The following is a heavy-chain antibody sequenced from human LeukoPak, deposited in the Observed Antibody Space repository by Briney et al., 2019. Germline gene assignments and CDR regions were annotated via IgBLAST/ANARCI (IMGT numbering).Heavy chain of an antibody. CDR3: ATADSIYSRDDSPFEY. CDR2: IRYDGSNK. Sequence: PGGSLRLSCAASGFTFSDYGMHWVRQAPGKGLEWVAFIRYDGSNKYYADSVKGRFTISRDNSKNTLYLQMNSLRAEDTAVYYCATADSIYSRDDSPFEYWGQGTLVTVSS. D-gene: IGHD6-19*01. J-gene: IGHJ4*02. CDR1: GFTFSDYG. V-gene: IGHV3-30*02.